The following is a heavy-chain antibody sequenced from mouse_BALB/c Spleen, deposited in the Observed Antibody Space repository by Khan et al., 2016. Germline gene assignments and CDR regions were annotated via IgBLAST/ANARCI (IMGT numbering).Heavy chain of an antibody. J-gene: IGHJ3*01. V-gene: IGHV1-54*01. CDR2: INPGSGGT. Sequence: QVQLQQSGAELVRPGTSVKVSCKASGYAFTNYSIEWVKQRPGQGLEWIGVINPGSGGTNYNEKFKGKATLTADKSSSTAYMQLSSLTSDDSAVYFCARGQLGLPWFAYWGQGTLVTVSA. CDR1: GYAFTNYS. D-gene: IGHD3-2*01. CDR3: ARGQLGLPWFAY.